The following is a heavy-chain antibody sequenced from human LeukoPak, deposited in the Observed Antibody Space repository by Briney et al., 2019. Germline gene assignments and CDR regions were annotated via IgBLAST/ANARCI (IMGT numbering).Heavy chain of an antibody. CDR2: INPNSGGT. J-gene: IGHJ5*02. D-gene: IGHD6-6*01. CDR3: ARVRTYSSSSLKWFDP. CDR1: GYTFTGYY. Sequence: ASVKVSCKASGYTFTGYYMHWVRQAPGQGLEWVGWINPNSGGTNYAQKFQGRVTMTRDTSISTAYMELSRLRSDDTAVYYCARVRTYSSSSLKWFDPWGQGTLVTVSP. V-gene: IGHV1-2*02.